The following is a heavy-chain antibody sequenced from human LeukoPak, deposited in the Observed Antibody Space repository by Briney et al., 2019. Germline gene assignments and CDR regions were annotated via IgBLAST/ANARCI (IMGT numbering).Heavy chain of an antibody. V-gene: IGHV3-23*01. Sequence: GGSLRLSCAASGFTFSSYAMSWVRQAPGKGLEWVSAISGSGGSTYYADSVKGRFTISRDNSKNTLYLPMNSLRGEDTAVYYCAKIEYLWLVPDFDYWGQGTLVTVSS. CDR3: AKIEYLWLVPDFDY. CDR1: GFTFSSYA. J-gene: IGHJ4*02. D-gene: IGHD6-19*01. CDR2: ISGSGGST.